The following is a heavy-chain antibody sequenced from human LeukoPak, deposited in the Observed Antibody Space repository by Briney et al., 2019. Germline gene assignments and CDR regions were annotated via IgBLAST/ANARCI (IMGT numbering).Heavy chain of an antibody. J-gene: IGHJ4*02. CDR3: ARQAVAGTRIDY. CDR1: GGSISSYY. V-gene: IGHV4-4*07. Sequence: SETLSLTCTVSGGSISSYYWYWIRQPAGMGLEWIGRIYTSGSTNYNPSLKSRVTMSVDTSKKQFSLRLSSVTAADTAVYYCARQAVAGTRIDYWGQGTLVTVSS. CDR2: IYTSGST. D-gene: IGHD6-19*01.